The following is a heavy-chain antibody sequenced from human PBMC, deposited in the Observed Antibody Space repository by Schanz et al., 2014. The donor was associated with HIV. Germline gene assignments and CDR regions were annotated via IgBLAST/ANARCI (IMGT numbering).Heavy chain of an antibody. CDR3: ASDLSVYSSSSSV. Sequence: QVQLVQSGAEVEKPGASAKVSCRASGYIFTGYYIHWVRQAPGQGLEWMGWINPTTGKTYYTQKFRGRVTMTRDTSISTAYMELSRLRSDDTAVYYCASDLSVYSSSSSVWGQGTTVTVSS. CDR2: INPTTGKT. V-gene: IGHV1-2*02. J-gene: IGHJ6*02. CDR1: GYIFTGYY. D-gene: IGHD6-13*01.